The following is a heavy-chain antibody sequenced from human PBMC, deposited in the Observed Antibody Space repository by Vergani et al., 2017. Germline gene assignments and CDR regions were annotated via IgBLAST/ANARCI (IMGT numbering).Heavy chain of an antibody. CDR1: GYTFTGYY. Sequence: QVQLVQSGAEVKKPGASVKVSCKASGYTFTGYYMHWVRQAPGQGLEWMGWINHNSGGTNYAQKFQGRVTMTRATSNSTAYMELTRLRSDDTAVYYCARVLRIPISDYSKGFDIWGQGTMVTVSS. V-gene: IGHV1-2*02. J-gene: IGHJ3*02. D-gene: IGHD4-11*01. CDR3: ARVLRIPISDYSKGFDI. CDR2: INHNSGGT.